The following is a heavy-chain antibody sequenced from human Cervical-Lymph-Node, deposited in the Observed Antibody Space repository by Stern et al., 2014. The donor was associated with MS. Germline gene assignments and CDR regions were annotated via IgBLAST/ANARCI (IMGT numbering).Heavy chain of an antibody. CDR1: GGSFSGYY. CDR3: ASRSTDPQNWFDP. Sequence: QVQLQQWGAGLLKPSETLSLTCAVYGGSFSGYYWSWIRQPPGEGLEWIGEINHSGSTNYNPSLKSRVTISVDTSKNQFSLKLSSVTAADTAVYYCASRSTDPQNWFDPWGQGTLVTVSS. J-gene: IGHJ5*02. CDR2: INHSGST. V-gene: IGHV4-34*01. D-gene: IGHD5/OR15-5a*01.